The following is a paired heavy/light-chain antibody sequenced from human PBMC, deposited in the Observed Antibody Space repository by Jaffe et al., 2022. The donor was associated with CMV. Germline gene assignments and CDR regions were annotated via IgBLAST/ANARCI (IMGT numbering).Heavy chain of an antibody. CDR1: GASISSYY. CDR2: IDYSGRT. Sequence: QVQLQESGPGLVKPSETVSLTCTVSGASISSYYWSWIRQPPGKGLEWIGYIDYSGRTNYNPSLRSRVTISDDKSKNQFSLKLNSVTAADTAVYYCARVLWSGHPIFDYWGQGTLVTVSS. V-gene: IGHV4-59*01. CDR3: ARVLWSGHPIFDY. J-gene: IGHJ4*02. D-gene: IGHD3-3*01.
Light chain of an antibody. CDR1: SLRTYF. V-gene: IGLV3-19*01. Sequence: SSELTQDPAVSVALGQTVNITCQGDSLRTYFASWYQQKPGQAPILVIFGKNSRPSGIPHRFSGSNSGNTASLTITGAQAEDEADYYCNSRDSSGDHWVFGGGAKLTVL. CDR3: NSRDSSGDHWV. CDR2: GKN. J-gene: IGLJ3*02.